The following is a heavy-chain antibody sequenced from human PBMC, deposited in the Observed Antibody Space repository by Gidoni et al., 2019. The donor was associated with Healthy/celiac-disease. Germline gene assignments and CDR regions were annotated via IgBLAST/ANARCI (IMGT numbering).Heavy chain of an antibody. CDR3: ARDYYDSSGYYYY. CDR1: VFTFSSYS. CDR2: ISSSSSYI. Sequence: EVQLVESGGGLVKPGGSLRLSCAASVFTFSSYSMNWVRQAPGKGLEWVSSISSSSSYIYYAASVKGRLTISRDNAKNSLYLQMNSLRAEDTAVYYCARDYYDSSGYYYYWGQGTLVTVSP. D-gene: IGHD3-22*01. J-gene: IGHJ4*02. V-gene: IGHV3-21*01.